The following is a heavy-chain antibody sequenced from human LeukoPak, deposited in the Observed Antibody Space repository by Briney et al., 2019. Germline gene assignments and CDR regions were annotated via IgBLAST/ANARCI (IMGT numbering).Heavy chain of an antibody. Sequence: IPGGSLRLSCKASGFTFSRYNMNWVRQAPGKGLEWVSSISTSSSYIYYADSVKGRLTISRDNAKNSLYLQMNSLRAEDTAVYYCTRVDYYCSGGSCHATAFDYWGQGTLVTVSS. J-gene: IGHJ4*02. D-gene: IGHD2-15*01. CDR3: TRVDYYCSGGSCHATAFDY. V-gene: IGHV3-21*01. CDR2: ISTSSSYI. CDR1: GFTFSRYN.